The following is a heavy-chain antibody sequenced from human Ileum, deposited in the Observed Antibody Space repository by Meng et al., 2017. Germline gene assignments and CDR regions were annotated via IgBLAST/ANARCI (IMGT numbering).Heavy chain of an antibody. V-gene: IGHV4-4*02. CDR2: ISHSGSA. CDR1: SGSISSNTY. D-gene: IGHD4-23*01. CDR3: ARHGGYSQDF. J-gene: IGHJ4*02. Sequence: VRVGGAAHGLGGLSGTLALTCAVSSGSISSNTYWSWVRQPPGKGLEWIGQISHSGSAYYNPSLKSRVTMSVDKSKSQFSLMLTSVTAADTAIYYCARHGGYSQDFWGQGTLVTVSS.